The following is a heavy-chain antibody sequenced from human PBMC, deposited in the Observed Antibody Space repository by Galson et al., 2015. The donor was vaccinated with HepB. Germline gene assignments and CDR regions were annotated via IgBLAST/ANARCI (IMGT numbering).Heavy chain of an antibody. J-gene: IGHJ4*02. D-gene: IGHD2-2*01. V-gene: IGHV3-30-3*01. CDR1: GFTFSSYA. Sequence: SLRLSCAASGFTFSSYAMHWVRQAPGKGLEWVAVISYDGSNKYYADSAKGRFTISRDNSKNTLYLQMNSLRAEDTAVYYCARDSLCSSTSCYGGAFDYWGQGTLVTVSS. CDR2: ISYDGSNK. CDR3: ARDSLCSSTSCYGGAFDY.